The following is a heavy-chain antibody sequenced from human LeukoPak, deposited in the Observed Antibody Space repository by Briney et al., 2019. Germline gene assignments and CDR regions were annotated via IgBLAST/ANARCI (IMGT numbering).Heavy chain of an antibody. CDR1: GYTFTSYY. J-gene: IGHJ4*02. CDR3: ARGWLNYDFWSGSDY. Sequence: ASVKVSCKASGYTFTSYYMHWVRQAPGQGLEWMGIINPSGGSTSYAQKFQGRVTMTRDTSMSTVYMELSSLRSEDTAVYYCARGWLNYDFWSGSDYWGQGTLVTVSS. CDR2: INPSGGST. D-gene: IGHD3-3*01. V-gene: IGHV1-46*01.